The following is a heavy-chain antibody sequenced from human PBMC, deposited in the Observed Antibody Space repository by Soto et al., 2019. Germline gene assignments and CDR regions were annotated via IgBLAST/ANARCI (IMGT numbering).Heavy chain of an antibody. CDR1: GFTFSNAW. D-gene: IGHD3-16*01. V-gene: IGHV3-15*01. J-gene: IGHJ4*02. CDR3: TTVSYDYVWGSYC. CDR2: IKSKTDGGTT. Sequence: EVQLVESGGGLVKPGGSLRLSCAASGFTFSNAWMSWVRQAPGKGLEWVGRIKSKTDGGTTDYAAPVKGRFTISRDDSKNTLYLQMNSLKTEDTAVYYCTTVSYDYVWGSYCWGQGTLVTVSS.